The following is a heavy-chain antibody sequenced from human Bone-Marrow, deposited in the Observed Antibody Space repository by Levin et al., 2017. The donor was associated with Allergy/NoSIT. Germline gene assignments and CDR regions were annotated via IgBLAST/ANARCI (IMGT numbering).Heavy chain of an antibody. Sequence: HAGGSLRLSCTASGFTFGDYAMSWVRQAPGKGLEWVGFIRSKAYGGTTEYAASVKGRFTISRDDSKSIAYLQMNSLKTEDTAVYYCTRDLGGYGDYELGYWGQGTLVTVSS. D-gene: IGHD4-17*01. CDR2: IRSKAYGGTT. CDR3: TRDLGGYGDYELGY. J-gene: IGHJ4*02. V-gene: IGHV3-49*04. CDR1: GFTFGDYA.